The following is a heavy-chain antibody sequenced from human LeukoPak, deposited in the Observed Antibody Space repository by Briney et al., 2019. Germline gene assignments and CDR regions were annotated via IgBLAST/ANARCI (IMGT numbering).Heavy chain of an antibody. J-gene: IGHJ6*04. Sequence: GGSLRLSCAASGFTFSSYSMNWVRQAPGKGLEWVSSINSRSSSVYYADSVKGRFTISRDNAKNSLYLQMNSLGVEDTAVYYCARGPTMKMDVWGKGTTVTVSS. CDR2: INSRSSSV. V-gene: IGHV3-21*01. D-gene: IGHD3-22*01. CDR3: ARGPTMKMDV. CDR1: GFTFSSYS.